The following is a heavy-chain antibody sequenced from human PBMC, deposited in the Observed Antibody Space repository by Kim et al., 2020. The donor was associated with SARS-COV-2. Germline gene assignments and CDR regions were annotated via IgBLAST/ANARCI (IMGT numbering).Heavy chain of an antibody. J-gene: IGHJ6*01. V-gene: IGHV4-34*01. Sequence: SETLSLTCAVYGGSFSGYYWSWIRQPPGKGLEWIGEINHSGSTNYNPSLKSRVTISVDTSKNQFSLKLSSVTAADTAVYYCARFADYVWGSYRSRPPYY. CDR1: GGSFSGYY. CDR3: ARFADYVWGSYRSRPPYY. D-gene: IGHD3-16*02. CDR2: INHSGST.